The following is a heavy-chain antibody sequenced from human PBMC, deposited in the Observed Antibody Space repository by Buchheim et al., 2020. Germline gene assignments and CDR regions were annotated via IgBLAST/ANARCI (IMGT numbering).Heavy chain of an antibody. D-gene: IGHD3-16*01. Sequence: QVQLVESGGGVVQPGTSVRLSCAASGFTFSNFGMHWVRQAPGKGLEWVAVMSYDGTNTYYSDSVKGRFFLSRDNSKNTLYLQLNNLRSEDTAVYFCAKGDYIWGTSPTYYFDFWGQGTL. V-gene: IGHV3-30*18. CDR1: GFTFSNFG. J-gene: IGHJ4*02. CDR3: AKGDYIWGTSPTYYFDF. CDR2: MSYDGTNT.